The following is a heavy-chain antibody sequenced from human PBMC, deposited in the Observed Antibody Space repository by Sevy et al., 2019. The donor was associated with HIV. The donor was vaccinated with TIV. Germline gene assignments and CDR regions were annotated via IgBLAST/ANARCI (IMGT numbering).Heavy chain of an antibody. D-gene: IGHD3-22*01. CDR1: GFTFSSYW. Sequence: GGSLRLSCAASGFTFSSYWMTWVRQAPGKGLEWVANIKQDMSEKYYADSVKGRFTISRDNARNSLYLQMEGLRAEDTAVYYCARAQQVTMLVVIGGLYFDFWGQGTLVTVSS. V-gene: IGHV3-7*01. CDR2: IKQDMSEK. CDR3: ARAQQVTMLVVIGGLYFDF. J-gene: IGHJ4*02.